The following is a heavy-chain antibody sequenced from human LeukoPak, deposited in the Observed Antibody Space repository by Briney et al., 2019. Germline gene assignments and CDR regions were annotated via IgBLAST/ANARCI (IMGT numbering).Heavy chain of an antibody. CDR1: GGSISSYY. CDR2: IYISWST. CDR3: ACWTYYYDSSGYYYWFDP. D-gene: IGHD3-22*01. J-gene: IGHJ5*02. V-gene: IGHV4-4*09. Sequence: SEPLSLTCTVPGGSISSYYWSWIRQPPGKGRAGIGYIYISWSTNYNPSLKSRVTISVDTSKNRFSLKLSSVTAADTAVYYCACWTYYYDSSGYYYWFDPWGQGTLVTVSS.